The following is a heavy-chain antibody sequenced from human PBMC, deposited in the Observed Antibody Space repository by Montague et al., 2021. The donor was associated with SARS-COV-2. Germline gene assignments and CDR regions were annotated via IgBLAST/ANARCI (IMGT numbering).Heavy chain of an antibody. CDR1: GGSFSGYY. D-gene: IGHD3-22*01. Sequence: SETLSLTCAVYGGSFSGYYWSWIRQPPGKGLEWIGEVYHSGSTNYNPSLKSRVTISVDTSKNQFSLKLSSVTVADTAVYYCARGRSETMIVVVVPLYYYYMDVWGKGTTVTVSS. V-gene: IGHV4-34*01. J-gene: IGHJ6*03. CDR2: VYHSGST. CDR3: ARGRSETMIVVVVPLYYYYMDV.